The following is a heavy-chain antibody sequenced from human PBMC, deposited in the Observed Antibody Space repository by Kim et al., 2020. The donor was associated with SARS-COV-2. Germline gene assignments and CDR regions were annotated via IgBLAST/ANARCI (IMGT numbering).Heavy chain of an antibody. V-gene: IGHV3-23*01. CDR1: GFTFSSYA. D-gene: IGHD6-13*01. J-gene: IGHJ4*02. Sequence: GGSLRLSCAASGFTFSSYAMSWVRQAPGKGLEWVSAISGSGGSTYYADSVKGRFTISRDNSKNTLYLQMNSLRAEDTAVYYCAKQGAKGIAAAGRYFDYWGQGTLVTVSS. CDR2: ISGSGGST. CDR3: AKQGAKGIAAAGRYFDY.